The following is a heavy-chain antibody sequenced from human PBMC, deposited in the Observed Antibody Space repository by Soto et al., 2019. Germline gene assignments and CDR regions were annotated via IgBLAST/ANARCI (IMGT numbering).Heavy chain of an antibody. V-gene: IGHV3-23*01. J-gene: IGHJ4*02. CDR2: IRDSGHNT. D-gene: IGHD2-2*01. CDR3: AREDGYHLLRFDY. CDR1: GFTFSTYV. Sequence: PGGSLRLSCAASGFTFSTYVMSWVRQAPGRGLEWVSDIRDSGHNTYYADSVKGRFTISRDNSDNTVYLQMNNLRAEDTAIYYCAREDGYHLLRFDYWGQGTLVTVSS.